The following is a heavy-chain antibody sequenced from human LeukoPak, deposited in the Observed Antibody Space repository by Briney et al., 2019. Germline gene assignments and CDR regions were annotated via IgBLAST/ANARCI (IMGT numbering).Heavy chain of an antibody. CDR1: GFTFSSYE. Sequence: GGSLRLSCAASGFTFSSYEMNWVRQAPGKGLEWVSYISSSGSTIYYADSVKGRFTISRDNAKNSLYLQMNSLRAEDTAVYYCARDCSGGSCYSGDYWGQGTLVTVSS. CDR3: ARDCSGGSCYSGDY. V-gene: IGHV3-48*03. CDR2: ISSSGSTI. J-gene: IGHJ4*02. D-gene: IGHD2-15*01.